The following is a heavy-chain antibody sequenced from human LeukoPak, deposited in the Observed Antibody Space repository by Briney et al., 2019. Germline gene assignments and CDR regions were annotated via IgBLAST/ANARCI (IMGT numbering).Heavy chain of an antibody. CDR2: TSPDGNEK. Sequence: GGSLRLSCAAYGLTFNTYWMNWVRQAPGKGLEWVANTSPDGNEKYYADFVKGRFSIFRDNANSILYLQMNSLGGEDTAVYYCLPGKGYWGQGTLVTVSS. CDR3: LPGKGY. V-gene: IGHV3-7*01. J-gene: IGHJ4*02. D-gene: IGHD4-23*01. CDR1: GLTFNTYW.